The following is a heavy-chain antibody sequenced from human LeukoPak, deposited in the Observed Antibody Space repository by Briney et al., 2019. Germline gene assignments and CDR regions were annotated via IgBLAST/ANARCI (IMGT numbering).Heavy chain of an antibody. Sequence: SGTLSLTCAVSGGSISSSNWWSWVRQSPGKGLEWIGEIYHSGSTNYNPSLKSRVTMSVDKSKNQFSLKPSSVTAADTAVYYCARGLYCSSTSCYDFDYWGQGTLVTVSS. CDR2: IYHSGST. D-gene: IGHD2-2*01. J-gene: IGHJ4*02. V-gene: IGHV4-4*02. CDR1: GGSISSSNW. CDR3: ARGLYCSSTSCYDFDY.